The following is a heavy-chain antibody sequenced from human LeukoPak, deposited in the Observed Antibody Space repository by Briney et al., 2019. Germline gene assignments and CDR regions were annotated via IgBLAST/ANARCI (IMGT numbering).Heavy chain of an antibody. J-gene: IGHJ6*02. CDR3: ASRDFCSGTSPDVCNYYYGMDV. V-gene: IGHV4-34*01. CDR2: INHSGST. Sequence: SETLSLTCAVYGGSFSGYYWSWIRQPPGKGLEWIGGINHSGSTNYNPSLKSRVTISVDTSKNQLSLKLSSVTAADTAVYYCASRDFCSGTSPDVCNYYYGMDVWGQGTTVTVSS. D-gene: IGHD2-2*01. CDR1: GGSFSGYY.